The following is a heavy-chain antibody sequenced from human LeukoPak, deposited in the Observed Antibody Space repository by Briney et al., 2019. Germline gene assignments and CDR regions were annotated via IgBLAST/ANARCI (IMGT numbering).Heavy chain of an antibody. D-gene: IGHD3-22*01. CDR2: IYYSGNT. V-gene: IGHV4-59*01. J-gene: IGHJ3*02. CDR1: GDSIGSYS. Sequence: SETPSLTCTVSGDSIGSYSWNWIRQPPGKGLEWIGYIYYSGNTNYNPSLKSRVTISVDTSKNQFSLKLSSVTAADTAVYYCARDFHDTSTYYCVDAFDIWGQGTMVTVSS. CDR3: ARDFHDTSTYYCVDAFDI.